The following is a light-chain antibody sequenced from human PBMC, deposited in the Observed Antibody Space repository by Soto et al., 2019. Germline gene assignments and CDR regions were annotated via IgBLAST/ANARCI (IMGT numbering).Light chain of an antibody. CDR1: QSVSTN. J-gene: IGKJ2*01. CDR2: GAS. CDR3: QQRSNWPYT. V-gene: IGKV3-15*01. Sequence: EIVMTQSPATLSVSPGERATLSCRASQSVSTNLAWYQQKPGQAPRLLIYGASTRATGIPARFCGSGSGTDFTLTISSLQPEDFAVYYCQQRSNWPYTFGQGTKVDI.